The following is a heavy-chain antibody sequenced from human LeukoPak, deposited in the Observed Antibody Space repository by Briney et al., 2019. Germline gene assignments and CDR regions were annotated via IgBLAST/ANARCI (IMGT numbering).Heavy chain of an antibody. V-gene: IGHV1-46*01. CDR1: GYTFTGYY. D-gene: IGHD6-13*01. CDR3: ARGRDMAIAAAGLGNFDY. Sequence: ASVKVSCKASGYTFTGYYMHWVRQAPGQGLEWMGWINPSGGSTSYAQKFQGRVTMTRDTSTSTVYMELSSLRSEDTAVYYCARGRDMAIAAAGLGNFDYWGQRTLVTVSS. J-gene: IGHJ4*02. CDR2: INPSGGST.